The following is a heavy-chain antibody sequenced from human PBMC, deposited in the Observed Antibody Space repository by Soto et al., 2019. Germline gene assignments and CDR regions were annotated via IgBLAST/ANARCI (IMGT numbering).Heavy chain of an antibody. Sequence: ASVKVSCKASGYTFTSYGISWVRQAPGQGLEWMGWISAYNGNTNYAQKLQGRVTMTTDTSTSTAYMELRSLRSDDTAVYYCARDPLTYYYDDRSGAFDIWGQGTMVTVSS. CDR1: GYTFTSYG. J-gene: IGHJ3*02. D-gene: IGHD3-22*01. CDR2: ISAYNGNT. CDR3: ARDPLTYYYDDRSGAFDI. V-gene: IGHV1-18*01.